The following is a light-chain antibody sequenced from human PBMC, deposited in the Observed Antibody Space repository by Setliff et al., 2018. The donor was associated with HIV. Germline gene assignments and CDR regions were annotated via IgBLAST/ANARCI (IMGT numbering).Light chain of an antibody. CDR2: EVT. CDR1: SSDVGNYDL. CDR3: CSNARYRTYV. Sequence: QSALTQPASVSRSPGQSITISCTGTSSDVGNYDLVSWYHHPPGKAPKLIIYEVTKRPSGVSNRFSGSKSGNTASLTISGLQAEDEGDYYCCSNARYRTYVVGTGTKVTV. J-gene: IGLJ1*01. V-gene: IGLV2-23*02.